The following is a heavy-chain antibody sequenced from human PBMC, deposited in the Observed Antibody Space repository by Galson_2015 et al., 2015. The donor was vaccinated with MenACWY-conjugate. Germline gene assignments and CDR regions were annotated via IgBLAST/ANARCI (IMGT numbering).Heavy chain of an antibody. D-gene: IGHD6-13*01. Sequence: SLRLSCAASGFTFSNHGMNWVRQAPGKGLEWLSYISSSGSTIYYADSLKGRFTISRDNAKNSLYLQMKSLRPEDTAVFCCARDLSSVWYSALDFWGQGTLVTVSS. J-gene: IGHJ3*01. CDR3: ARDLSSVWYSALDF. V-gene: IGHV3-48*03. CDR1: GFTFSNHG. CDR2: ISSSGSTI.